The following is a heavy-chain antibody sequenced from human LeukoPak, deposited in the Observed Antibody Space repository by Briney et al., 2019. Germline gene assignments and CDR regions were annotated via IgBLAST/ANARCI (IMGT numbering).Heavy chain of an antibody. CDR2: ISSSGSTI. D-gene: IGHD3-22*01. CDR3: ARVTMIASDAFDI. J-gene: IGHJ3*02. CDR1: GFTFSDYA. V-gene: IGHV3-11*04. Sequence: GGSLRLSCAASGFTFSDYAMSWVRQAPGKGLEWVSYISSSGSTIYYADSVKGRFTISRDNAKNSLYLQMNSLRAEDTAVYYCARVTMIASDAFDIWGQGTMVTVSS.